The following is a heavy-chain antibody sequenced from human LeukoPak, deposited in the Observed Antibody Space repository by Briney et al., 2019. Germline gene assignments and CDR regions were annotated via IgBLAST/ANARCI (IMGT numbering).Heavy chain of an antibody. CDR2: IIPIFGTA. Sequence: GASVKVSCKASGGTFSSYAISWVRQAPGQGLEWMGRIIPIFGTANYAQNFQGRVTITADKSTSTAYMELSSLRSEDTAVYYCARGAVVVTAGGAFDIWGQGTKVTVSS. V-gene: IGHV1-69*06. J-gene: IGHJ3*02. D-gene: IGHD2-21*02. CDR3: ARGAVVVTAGGAFDI. CDR1: GGTFSSYA.